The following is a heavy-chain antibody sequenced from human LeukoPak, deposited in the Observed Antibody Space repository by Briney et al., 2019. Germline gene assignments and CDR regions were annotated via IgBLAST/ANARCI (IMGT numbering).Heavy chain of an antibody. CDR1: GFSFSGHW. J-gene: IGHJ4*02. D-gene: IGHD5-18*01. CDR2: INRDGSRT. Sequence: PGGSLRLSCTASGFSFSGHWMHWVRQAPGKGLMWVSRINRDGSRTDYADSVKGRFTISRDDAKNTLYLQVNSLRAEDTAVYFCARGGSDTAMAHDYWGQGTLVTVSS. V-gene: IGHV3-74*01. CDR3: ARGGSDTAMAHDY.